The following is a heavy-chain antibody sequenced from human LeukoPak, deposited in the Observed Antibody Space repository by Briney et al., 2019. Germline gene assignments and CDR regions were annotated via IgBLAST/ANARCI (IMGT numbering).Heavy chain of an antibody. V-gene: IGHV1-2*02. Sequence: GASVKVSCKSSGYTFTGYYMHGVRQAPGQGIEWMGWINTNSGGTNYAQKFQGRVTMTRDTSISTAYMELSRLRSDDTAVYYCAREKVVVAATEGVAFDIWGQGTMVTVSS. J-gene: IGHJ3*02. CDR2: INTNSGGT. CDR1: GYTFTGYY. D-gene: IGHD2-15*01. CDR3: AREKVVVAATEGVAFDI.